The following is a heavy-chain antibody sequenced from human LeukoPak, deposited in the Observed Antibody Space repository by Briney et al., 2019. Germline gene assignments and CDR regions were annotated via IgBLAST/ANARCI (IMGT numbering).Heavy chain of an antibody. CDR3: VKGLYSGSSHFDY. J-gene: IGHJ4*02. V-gene: IGHV3-64D*09. D-gene: IGHD1-26*01. Sequence: GGSLRLSSSASGFTFSTYAMHWVRQAPGKGLDYVSAISTSGGGTSYADSVKGRFTISRDNSKNTLYLQMSSLRAEDTAVYYCVKGLYSGSSHFDYWGQGTLVTVSS. CDR1: GFTFSTYA. CDR2: ISTSGGGT.